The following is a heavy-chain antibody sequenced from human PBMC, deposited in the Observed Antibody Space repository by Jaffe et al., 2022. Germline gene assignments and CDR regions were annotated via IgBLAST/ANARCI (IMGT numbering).Heavy chain of an antibody. Sequence: QIQLVQSGAEVKKPGASVKVSCKASGYTFTNYYIHWVRQAPGQGLEWVGLINPSTGRTIYAQTFQGRVTVTRDTSTATVYLELSSLRSEDTAIYYCARDEIKMIVLGFDYWGQGTLLTVSS. J-gene: IGHJ4*02. V-gene: IGHV1-46*01. CDR1: GYTFTNYY. CDR2: INPSTGRT. CDR3: ARDEIKMIVLGFDY. D-gene: IGHD3-22*01.